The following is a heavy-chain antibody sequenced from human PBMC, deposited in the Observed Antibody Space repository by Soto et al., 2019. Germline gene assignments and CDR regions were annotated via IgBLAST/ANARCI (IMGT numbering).Heavy chain of an antibody. Sequence: GGSLRLSCAASGFTFSSYAMSWVRQAPGKGLEWVSAISGSGGSTYYADSVKGRFTISRDNSKNTLYPQMNSLRAEDTAVYYCAKAPRIVFYFDYWGQGTLVTVSS. CDR3: AKAPRIVFYFDY. J-gene: IGHJ4*02. CDR2: ISGSGGST. CDR1: GFTFSSYA. D-gene: IGHD2-21*01. V-gene: IGHV3-23*01.